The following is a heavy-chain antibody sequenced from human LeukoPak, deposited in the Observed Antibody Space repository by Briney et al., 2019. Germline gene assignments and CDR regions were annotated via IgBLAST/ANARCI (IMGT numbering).Heavy chain of an antibody. J-gene: IGHJ1*01. V-gene: IGHV1-46*01. CDR3: ARGVGYCSGGSCPPTSPYFQH. CDR2: INPSGGST. D-gene: IGHD2-15*01. CDR1: GYTFTSYY. Sequence: ASVKVSCKASGYTFTSYYMHWVRQAPGQGLEWMGIINPSGGSTSYAQKFQGRVTMTRDTSTSTVYMELSSLRSEDTAVYYCARGVGYCSGGSCPPTSPYFQHWGQGTLVTVSS.